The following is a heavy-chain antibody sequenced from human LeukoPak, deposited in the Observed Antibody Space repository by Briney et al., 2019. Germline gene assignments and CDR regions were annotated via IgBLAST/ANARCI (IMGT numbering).Heavy chain of an antibody. CDR1: GFTFSNHL. D-gene: IGHD5-24*01. CDR3: ARGRRWLQPLDY. J-gene: IGHJ4*02. Sequence: RTGGSLRLSCAASGFTFSNHLMSWVRQAPGKGLEWVANIKEDGGELNYVDSVKGRFTISRDNAKQSLFLQMNSLRVEDLGVYYCARGRRWLQPLDYWGQGTLVTVSS. CDR2: IKEDGGEL. V-gene: IGHV3-7*04.